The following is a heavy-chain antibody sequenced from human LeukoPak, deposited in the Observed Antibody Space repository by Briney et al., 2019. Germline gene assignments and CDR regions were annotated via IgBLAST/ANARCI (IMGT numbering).Heavy chain of an antibody. CDR3: ARNNSIMENFDS. CDR1: GGPISRSTAFY. Sequence: SETLSLTCTVSGGPISRSTAFYWGWIRQSPGKGLEWIGSIYYSGSTYYNPSLKSRVTISVDTSKNQFSLNLNSVTVADTAVYYCARNNSIMENFDSWGQGTLVTVSS. V-gene: IGHV4-39*01. D-gene: IGHD3-16*01. J-gene: IGHJ4*02. CDR2: IYYSGST.